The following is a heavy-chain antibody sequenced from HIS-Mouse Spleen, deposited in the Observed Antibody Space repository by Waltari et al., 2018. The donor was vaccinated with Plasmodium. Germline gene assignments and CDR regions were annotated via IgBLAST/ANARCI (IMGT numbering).Heavy chain of an antibody. D-gene: IGHD6-13*01. CDR1: GYTFTGYY. V-gene: IGHV1-2*02. J-gene: IGHJ4*02. Sequence: QVQLVQSGAEVKKPGASVKVSCKASGYTFTGYYMHWVRQAPGQGLEWMGWINPNSGGKNYAQKLQGRVTMTRDTSISTAYMELSRLRSDDTAVYYCARDLAAAGHFDYWGQGTLVTVSS. CDR2: INPNSGGK. CDR3: ARDLAAAGHFDY.